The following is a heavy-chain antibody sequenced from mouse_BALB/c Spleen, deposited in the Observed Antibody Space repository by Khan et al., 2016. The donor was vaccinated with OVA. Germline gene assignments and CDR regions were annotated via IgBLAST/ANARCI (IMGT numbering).Heavy chain of an antibody. CDR1: GYTFTDYY. D-gene: IGHD1-2*01. CDR3: ARRNYFGYTFAY. V-gene: IGHV1-77*01. CDR2: ISPGSGDT. J-gene: IGHJ3*01. Sequence: QVQLQQSGAELARPGASVKLSCKASGYTFTDYYINWVKQRTGQGLEWIGEISPGSGDTYYNEKFKGKATLTAGKSSSTAYLQLSSLPSEASAVYFCARRNYFGYTFAYWGQGTLVTVSA.